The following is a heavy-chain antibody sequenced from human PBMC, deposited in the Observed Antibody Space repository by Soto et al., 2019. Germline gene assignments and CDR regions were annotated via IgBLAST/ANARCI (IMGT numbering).Heavy chain of an antibody. V-gene: IGHV3-7*05. D-gene: IGHD6-13*01. Sequence: GGSLRLSCAASGFPFRTYSMGWVRQSPGKRLDWVGNISPDGSDTWYGDSVKGRFTISRDNAGNSLFLQMNSLRAEDTAVYYCAAWPRSSWFDYWGQGMLVTVSS. CDR1: GFPFRTYS. CDR2: ISPDGSDT. J-gene: IGHJ4*02. CDR3: AAWPRSSWFDY.